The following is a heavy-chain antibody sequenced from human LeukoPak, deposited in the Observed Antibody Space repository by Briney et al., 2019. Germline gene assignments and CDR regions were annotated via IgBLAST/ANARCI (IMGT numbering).Heavy chain of an antibody. V-gene: IGHV4-39*07. CDR1: GGSISSSSYY. CDR3: ARIYGGGSTHTSGY. J-gene: IGHJ4*02. D-gene: IGHD2-15*01. Sequence: SETLSLTCTVSGGSISSSSYYWGWIRQPPGKWLEWIGSIYYSGSTYYNPSLKSRVTISVDTSKNQFSLKLSSVTAADTAVYYCARIYGGGSTHTSGYWGQGTLVTVSS. CDR2: IYYSGST.